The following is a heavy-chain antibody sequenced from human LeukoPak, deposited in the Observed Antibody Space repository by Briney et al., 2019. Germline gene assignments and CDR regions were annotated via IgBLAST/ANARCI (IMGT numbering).Heavy chain of an antibody. Sequence: ASVKVSCKASGGTFSSYAISWVRQAPGQGLEWMGGFIPIFGTANYAQKFQGRVTITTDESTSTAYMELSSLRSEDTAVYYCARAYSSSWYRIDAFDIWGQGTMVTVSS. CDR1: GGTFSSYA. D-gene: IGHD6-13*01. CDR2: FIPIFGTA. V-gene: IGHV1-69*05. CDR3: ARAYSSSWYRIDAFDI. J-gene: IGHJ3*02.